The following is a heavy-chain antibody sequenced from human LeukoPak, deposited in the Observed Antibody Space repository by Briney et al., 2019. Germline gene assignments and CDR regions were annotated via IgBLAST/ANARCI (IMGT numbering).Heavy chain of an antibody. J-gene: IGHJ5*02. CDR2: IYPGDSDT. Sequence: GASLKISCQCSGYIFTNYWIDWVRQAPGKGLEWMGIIYPGDSDTRYSPSFRGQVTISVDKSINTAYLQWNSLQASDTAMYYCARRTSARHWFDPWGQGTLVTVSS. CDR3: ARRTSARHWFDP. V-gene: IGHV5-51*01. CDR1: GYIFTNYW.